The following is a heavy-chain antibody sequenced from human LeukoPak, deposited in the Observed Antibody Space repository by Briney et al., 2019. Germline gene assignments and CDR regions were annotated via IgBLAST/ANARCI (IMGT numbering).Heavy chain of an antibody. CDR1: GFTFSSSA. CDR2: ISNNGGYT. D-gene: IGHD6-6*01. Sequence: PGGSLRLSCAASGFTFSSSAMSWVRQAPGKGLEWVSAISNNGGYTYYADSVQGRFTISRDNSKSTLCLQMNSLRAEDTAVYYCANQREYYTSSDAFDIWGQGTMVTVSS. J-gene: IGHJ3*02. V-gene: IGHV3-23*01. CDR3: ANQREYYTSSDAFDI.